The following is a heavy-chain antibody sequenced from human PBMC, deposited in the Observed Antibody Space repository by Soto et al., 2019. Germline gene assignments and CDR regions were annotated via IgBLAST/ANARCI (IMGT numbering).Heavy chain of an antibody. J-gene: IGHJ4*02. D-gene: IGHD6-6*01. Sequence: GGSLRLSCTTSGFTFGDYAMSWFRQAPGKGLEWIGYIRSSTYGGTTEYAASVKGRFTISRDDSKRVAHLQMNSLETEDTAVYFCARRKYLDYWGQGTLVTVSS. V-gene: IGHV3-49*03. CDR2: IRSSTYGGTT. CDR3: ARRKYLDY. CDR1: GFTFGDYA.